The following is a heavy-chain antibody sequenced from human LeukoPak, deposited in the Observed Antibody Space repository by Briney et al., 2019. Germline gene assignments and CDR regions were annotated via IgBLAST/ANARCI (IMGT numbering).Heavy chain of an antibody. CDR2: FDPEDGET. V-gene: IGHV1-24*01. J-gene: IGHJ6*02. D-gene: IGHD2-2*01. CDR3: ARDSCSSTSCPYKPLGGMDV. Sequence: ASVKVSCKVSGYTLTELSMHWVRQAPGKGLEWMGGFDPEDGETIYAQKLQGRVTMTTDTSTSTAYMELRSLRSDDTAVYYCARDSCSSTSCPYKPLGGMDVWGQGTTVTVSS. CDR1: GYTLTELS.